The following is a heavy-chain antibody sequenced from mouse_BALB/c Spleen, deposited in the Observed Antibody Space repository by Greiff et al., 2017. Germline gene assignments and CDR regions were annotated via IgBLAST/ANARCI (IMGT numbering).Heavy chain of an antibody. Sequence: EVKLMESGGGLVKPGGSLKLSCAASGFTFSSYAMSWVRQTPEKRLEWVASISSGGSTYYPDSVKGRFTISRDNARNILYLQMSSLRSEDTAMYYCASTLYDGYPWFAYWGQGTLVTVSA. CDR3: ASTLYDGYPWFAY. CDR1: GFTFSSYA. CDR2: ISSGGST. D-gene: IGHD2-3*01. J-gene: IGHJ3*01. V-gene: IGHV5-6-5*01.